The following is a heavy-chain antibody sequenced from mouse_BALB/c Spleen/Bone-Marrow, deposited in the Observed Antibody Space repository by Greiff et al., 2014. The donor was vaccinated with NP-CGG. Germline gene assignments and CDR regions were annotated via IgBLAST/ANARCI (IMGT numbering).Heavy chain of an antibody. CDR2: IDPANGDT. CDR1: GFNIKDTY. CDR3: TRPFFYYGSSYWYFDV. Sequence: DVQLQESGSELVKPGASVKLSCAASGFNIKDTYMHWVKQRPEQGLEWIGRIDPANGDTKYDPKFQGKATITADTSSNTAYLQLSSLTSEDTAVYYCTRPFFYYGSSYWYFDVWGAGTTVTVSS. J-gene: IGHJ1*01. V-gene: IGHV14-3*02. D-gene: IGHD1-1*01.